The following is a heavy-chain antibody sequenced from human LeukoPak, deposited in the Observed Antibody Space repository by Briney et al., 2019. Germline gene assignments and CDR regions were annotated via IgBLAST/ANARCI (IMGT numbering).Heavy chain of an antibody. J-gene: IGHJ3*02. D-gene: IGHD3-10*01. CDR1: GGSLSSSSYS. Sequence: SETLSLTCTVSGGSLSSSSYSWGWIRQPPGKGLEWIGSIYYSGSTYYNPSLKSRVTISVDTSKNQFSLKLSSVTAADTAVYYCARHKLLWFGEFGDAFDIWGQGTMVTVSS. CDR3: ARHKLLWFGEFGDAFDI. V-gene: IGHV4-39*01. CDR2: IYYSGST.